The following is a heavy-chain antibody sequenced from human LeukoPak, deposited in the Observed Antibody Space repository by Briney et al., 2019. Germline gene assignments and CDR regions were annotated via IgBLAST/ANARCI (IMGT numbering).Heavy chain of an antibody. D-gene: IGHD4-11*01. CDR2: INPKSGGT. J-gene: IGHJ6*03. Sequence: ASVKVSCKASGYTFTDHYLYWVRQAPGQRLEWMGWINPKSGGTKYGQNFQGRVTMTWDTSISTAYMELSRLRSDDTAVYYCARDPHMTTVPFFYYYYYMDVWGKGTTVTVSS. CDR1: GYTFTDHY. CDR3: ARDPHMTTVPFFYYYYYMDV. V-gene: IGHV1-2*02.